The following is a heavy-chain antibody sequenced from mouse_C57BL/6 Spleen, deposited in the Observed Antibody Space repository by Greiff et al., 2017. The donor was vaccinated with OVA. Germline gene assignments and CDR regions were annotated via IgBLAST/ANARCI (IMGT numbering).Heavy chain of an antibody. V-gene: IGHV5-6*01. J-gene: IGHJ3*01. CDR1: GFPFSSYG. CDR3: ASSSPGFAY. CDR2: ISSGGSYT. Sequence: EVQVVESGGDLVKPGGSLKLSCAASGFPFSSYGMSWVRQTPDKRLEWVATISSGGSYTYYPDSVKGRFTISRDNAKNTLYLQMSSLKSEDTAMYYCASSSPGFAYWGQGTLVTVSA.